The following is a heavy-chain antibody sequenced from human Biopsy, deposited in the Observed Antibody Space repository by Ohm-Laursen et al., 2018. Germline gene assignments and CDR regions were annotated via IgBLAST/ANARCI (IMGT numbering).Heavy chain of an antibody. CDR1: GFIFDDYA. J-gene: IGHJ3*02. CDR3: AGDRITIVGVGYAFDI. V-gene: IGHV3-21*01. D-gene: IGHD3-3*01. CDR2: IGSSSNYI. Sequence: LSLTCAASGFIFDDYAMHWVRQAPGKGLEWVSLIGSSSNYIYYADSVKGRFTMSRDNAKNSLYLQMNSLTAEDTAVYYCAGDRITIVGVGYAFDIWGQGTMVTVSS.